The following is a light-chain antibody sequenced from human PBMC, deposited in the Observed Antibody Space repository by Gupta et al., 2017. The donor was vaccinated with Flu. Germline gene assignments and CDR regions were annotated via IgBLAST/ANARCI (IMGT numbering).Light chain of an antibody. CDR1: ALPKQY. Sequence: SYELTQPPSVSVSPGQTARITCSGDALPKQYAYWYQQKPGQAPVLVIYKDSERPSGIPERFSGSSSGTTVTLTISGVQAEDEADYYWQSADSSGTYREVFGGGTKLTVL. V-gene: IGLV3-25*02. J-gene: IGLJ2*01. CDR3: QSADSSGTYREV. CDR2: KDS.